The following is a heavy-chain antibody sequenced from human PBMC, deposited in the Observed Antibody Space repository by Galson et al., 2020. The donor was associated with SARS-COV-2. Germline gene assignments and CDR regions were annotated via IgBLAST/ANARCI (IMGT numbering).Heavy chain of an antibody. CDR3: ARGLWGLWYFDL. CDR1: GGSFSGYY. D-gene: IGHD3-10*01. CDR2: INHSGST. V-gene: IGHV4-34*01. Sequence: TSETLSLTCAVYGGSFSGYYWSWIRQPPGKGLEWIGEINHSGSTNYNPSLKSRVTISVDTSKNQFSLKLSSVTAADTAVYYCARGLWGLWYFDLWGRGTLVTVSS. J-gene: IGHJ2*01.